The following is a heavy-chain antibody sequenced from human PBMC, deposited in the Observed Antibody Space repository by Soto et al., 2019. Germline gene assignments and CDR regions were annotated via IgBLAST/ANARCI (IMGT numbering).Heavy chain of an antibody. J-gene: IGHJ4*02. Sequence: GGSLRLSCAASGFTLSTYGMHWARQAPGKGLEWVAVISYDGSTQYYADSVKGRFTISRDTSKNTLYLQMNSLRAEDTAVYYSAKEYYATSGLDYWGKGPLVTVS. D-gene: IGHD2-2*01. CDR2: ISYDGSTQ. CDR1: GFTLSTYG. CDR3: AKEYYATSGLDY. V-gene: IGHV3-30*18.